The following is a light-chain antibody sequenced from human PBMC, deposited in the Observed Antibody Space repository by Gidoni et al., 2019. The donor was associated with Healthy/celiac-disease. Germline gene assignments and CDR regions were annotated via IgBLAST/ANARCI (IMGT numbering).Light chain of an antibody. J-gene: IGKJ1*01. CDR3: QQYNNWPLRT. Sequence: EIVMKQSPATLSVSPGESATLSCRASQSVSSKLAWYQQKPGQAPRLLIYGASTRATGIPARCSGSGSGTEFTLTISSLQSEDFAVYYCQQYNNWPLRTFGQGTKVEIK. CDR1: QSVSSK. CDR2: GAS. V-gene: IGKV3-15*01.